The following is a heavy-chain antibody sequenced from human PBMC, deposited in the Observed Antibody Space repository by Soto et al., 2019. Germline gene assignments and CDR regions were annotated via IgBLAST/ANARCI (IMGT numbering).Heavy chain of an antibody. CDR1: GFTFSSYA. CDR2: ISGSGGST. Sequence: GGSLRLSCAASGFTFSSYAMSWVRQAPGKGLEWVSAISGSGGSTYYADSVKGRFTISRDNSKNTLYLQMNSLRAEDTAVYYCAKWRYCSSTSCYDAFDIWGQGTMVTVSS. CDR3: AKWRYCSSTSCYDAFDI. J-gene: IGHJ3*02. V-gene: IGHV3-23*01. D-gene: IGHD2-2*01.